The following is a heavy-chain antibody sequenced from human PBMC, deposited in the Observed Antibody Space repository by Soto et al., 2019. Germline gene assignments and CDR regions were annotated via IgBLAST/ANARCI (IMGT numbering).Heavy chain of an antibody. V-gene: IGHV3-30-3*01. Sequence: QVHLVESGGGVVQPGRSLRLSCAASGFTFSSYAMHWVRQAPGKGVEWVAGISYDGSNKYYADSVKGRFTISRDNSKNTMDLQMNSLRAEDTAVYYCARAVGSSWYGGFDYWGQGTLVTVSS. J-gene: IGHJ4*02. D-gene: IGHD6-13*01. CDR3: ARAVGSSWYGGFDY. CDR2: ISYDGSNK. CDR1: GFTFSSYA.